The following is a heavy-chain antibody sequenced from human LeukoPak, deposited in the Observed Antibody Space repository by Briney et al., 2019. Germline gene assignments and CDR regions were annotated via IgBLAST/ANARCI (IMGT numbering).Heavy chain of an antibody. CDR1: GFTFSNYG. CDR3: AKDWYSFTVVTPFSH. Sequence: GGSLRLSCAASGFTFSNYGMHWVRQAPGKGLEWVAGISNDGNKKYYADSVKGRFIISRDNSKNTLYLQMNSLRAEDTAVYYCAKDWYSFTVVTPFSHWGQGTLVTASS. CDR2: ISNDGNKK. D-gene: IGHD4-23*01. V-gene: IGHV3-30*18. J-gene: IGHJ4*02.